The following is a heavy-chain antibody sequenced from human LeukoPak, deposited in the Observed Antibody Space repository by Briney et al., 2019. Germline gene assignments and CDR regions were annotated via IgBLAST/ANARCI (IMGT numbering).Heavy chain of an antibody. CDR1: GYTFTSYD. CDR3: AREAVPLHTGSYPRHFDY. V-gene: IGHV1-8*01. D-gene: IGHD1-26*01. Sequence: ASVKVSCKASGYTFTSYDINWVRQATGQGLEWMGWMNPDSGNTGYAQKFQGRVTMTRNTSISTAYMELSSLRSEDTAVYYCAREAVPLHTGSYPRHFDYWGQGTLVPVSS. J-gene: IGHJ4*02. CDR2: MNPDSGNT.